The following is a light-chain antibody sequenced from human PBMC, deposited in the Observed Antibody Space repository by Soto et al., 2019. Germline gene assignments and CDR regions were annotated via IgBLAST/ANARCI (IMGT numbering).Light chain of an antibody. Sequence: EIVMTQSPATLSASPGERATLSCRASQSVRSNLAWYQQKPGQAPRLLIYGASSRATGIPDRFSGSGSGTDFTLTISSLEPEDFAVYYCRQRSNWPWTFGQGTKVDIK. V-gene: IGKV3-11*01. CDR3: RQRSNWPWT. CDR2: GAS. J-gene: IGKJ1*01. CDR1: QSVRSN.